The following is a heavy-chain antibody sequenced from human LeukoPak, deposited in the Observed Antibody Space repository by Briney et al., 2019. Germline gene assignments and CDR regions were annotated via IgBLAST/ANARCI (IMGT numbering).Heavy chain of an antibody. J-gene: IGHJ4*02. Sequence: TLSLTCTVSGGSISSGGYYWSWIRQHPGKGLEWIGYIYYSGSTNYNPSLKSRVTISVDTSKNQFSLKLSSVTAADTAVYYCARGGSYGYSHWRRGTLVTVSS. CDR3: ARGGSYGYSH. V-gene: IGHV4-31*03. CDR1: GGSISSGGYY. CDR2: IYYSGST. D-gene: IGHD5-18*01.